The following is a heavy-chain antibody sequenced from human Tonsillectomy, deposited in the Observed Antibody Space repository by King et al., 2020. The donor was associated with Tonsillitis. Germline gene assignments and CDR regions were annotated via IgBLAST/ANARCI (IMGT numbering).Heavy chain of an antibody. CDR2: IRNKDNDYAT. CDR3: SSIRFCSGGSCYSGYGMDA. CDR1: GFTFSGSA. V-gene: IGHV3-73*02. D-gene: IGHD2-15*01. Sequence: VQLVESGGGLVQPGDSLKLSCAASGFTFSGSAMHWVRQASGKGLEWVGRIRNKDNDYATAYAASVKGRFTISRDDSKNTAYLQMNSLKTEDTAVYYCSSIRFCSGGSCYSGYGMDAWGQGTTVTVSS. J-gene: IGHJ6*02.